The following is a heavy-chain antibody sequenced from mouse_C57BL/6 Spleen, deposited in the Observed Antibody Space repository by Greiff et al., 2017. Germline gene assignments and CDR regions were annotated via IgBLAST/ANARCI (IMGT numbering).Heavy chain of an antibody. J-gene: IGHJ1*03. CDR2: IYPGDGDT. D-gene: IGHD1-1*01. CDR3: ARRGNYYGSSPHWYFDV. V-gene: IGHV1-80*01. CDR1: GYAFSSYW. Sequence: QVQLQQSGAELVKPGASVKISCKASGYAFSSYWMNWVKQRPGKGLEWIGQIYPGDGDTNYNGKFKGKATLTADKSSSTAYMQLSSLTSEDSAVYFCARRGNYYGSSPHWYFDVWGTGTTVTVSS.